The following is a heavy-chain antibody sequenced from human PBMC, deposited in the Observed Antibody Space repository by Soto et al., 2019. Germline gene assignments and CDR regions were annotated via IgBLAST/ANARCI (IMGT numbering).Heavy chain of an antibody. CDR2: IKSKTDGGTT. J-gene: IGHJ4*02. Sequence: GGSLRLSCAASGFTFSNAWMSWVCQAPGKGLEWVGRIKSKTDGGTTDYAAPVKGRFTISRDDSKNTLYLQMNSLKTEDTAVYYCTTEGTAAGNFDYWGQGTLVTVSS. CDR3: TTEGTAAGNFDY. D-gene: IGHD6-13*01. V-gene: IGHV3-15*01. CDR1: GFTFSNAW.